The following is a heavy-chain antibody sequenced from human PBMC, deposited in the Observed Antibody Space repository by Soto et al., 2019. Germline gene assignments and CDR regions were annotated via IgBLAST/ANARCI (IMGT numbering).Heavy chain of an antibody. CDR3: ARGRGVPYAFDI. CDR1: GYTLTSYD. CDR2: MNPNSGNT. J-gene: IGHJ3*02. V-gene: IGHV1-8*01. D-gene: IGHD2-8*01. Sequence: ASVKVSCTDSGYTLTSYDINWVRQATGQGLEWMGWMNPNSGNTGYAQKFQGRVTMTRNTSISTAYMELSSLRSEDTAVYYCARGRGVPYAFDIWGQGTMVTVSS.